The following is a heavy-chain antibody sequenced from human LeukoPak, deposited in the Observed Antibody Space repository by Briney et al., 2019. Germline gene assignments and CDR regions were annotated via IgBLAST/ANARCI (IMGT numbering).Heavy chain of an antibody. D-gene: IGHD6-13*01. CDR2: TYYSGSA. CDR3: ARRGIAAAGTSHFDY. CDR1: GGSISSYY. J-gene: IGHJ4*02. Sequence: KPSETLSLTCTVSGGSISSYYWSWIRQPPGKGLEWIGYTYYSGSANYNPSLKSRVTMSVDTSKNQLSLKLSSVTAADTAVYYCARRGIAAAGTSHFDYWGQGTLVTVSS. V-gene: IGHV4-59*08.